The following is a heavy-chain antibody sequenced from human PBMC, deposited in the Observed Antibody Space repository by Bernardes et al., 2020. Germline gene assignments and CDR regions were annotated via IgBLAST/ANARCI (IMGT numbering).Heavy chain of an antibody. V-gene: IGHV4-34*01. D-gene: IGHD5-18*01. CDR1: GGSFSGYY. J-gene: IGHJ5*02. CDR2: INHSGST. CDR3: ARGLRSEIQLWAKNNWFDP. Sequence: SETLSLTCAVYGGSFSGYYWSWIRQPPGKGLEWIGEINHSGSTNYNPSLKSRVTISVDTSKNQFSLKLSSVTAADTAVYYCARGLRSEIQLWAKNNWFDPWGQGTLVTVSS.